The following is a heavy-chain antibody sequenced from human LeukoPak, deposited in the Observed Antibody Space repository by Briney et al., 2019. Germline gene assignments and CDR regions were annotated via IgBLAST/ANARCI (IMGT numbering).Heavy chain of an antibody. D-gene: IGHD5-18*01. CDR3: ARVRYSYGLKPEGASKYFQH. CDR2: INHSGST. CDR1: GGSFSGYY. Sequence: KPSEALSLTSAVYGGSFSGYYWSWIRQPPGKGLEWIGEINHSGSTNYNPSLKSRVTISVDTSKNQFSLKLSSVTAADTAVYYCARVRYSYGLKPEGASKYFQHWGQGTLVTVSS. V-gene: IGHV4-34*01. J-gene: IGHJ1*01.